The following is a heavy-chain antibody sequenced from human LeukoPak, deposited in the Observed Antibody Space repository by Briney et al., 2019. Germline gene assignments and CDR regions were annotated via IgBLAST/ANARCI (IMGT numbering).Heavy chain of an antibody. CDR3: ARDLGSSWFEPLDY. J-gene: IGHJ4*02. Sequence: PSETLSLTCAVSGGSISSSTWWTWVRQPPGKGLEWIGEIYHSGSTNYNPSLKSRVTISVDKSNNQFSLKLSSVTAADTAVYYCARDLGSSWFEPLDYWGQGTLVTVSS. CDR2: IYHSGST. CDR1: GGSISSSTW. D-gene: IGHD6-13*01. V-gene: IGHV4-4*02.